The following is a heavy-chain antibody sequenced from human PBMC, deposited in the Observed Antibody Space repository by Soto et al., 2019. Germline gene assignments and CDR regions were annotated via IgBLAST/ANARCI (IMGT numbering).Heavy chain of an antibody. CDR2: IYYSGST. CDR1: GGSISSSSYY. Sequence: SETLSLTCTVSGGSISSSSYYWGWIRQPPGKGLEWSGSIYYSGSTYYNPSLKSRVTISVDTSKNQFSLKLSSVTAADTAVYYCARQEGRYDSSGSIPLGAFDIWGQGKMVTVSS. V-gene: IGHV4-39*01. D-gene: IGHD3-22*01. CDR3: ARQEGRYDSSGSIPLGAFDI. J-gene: IGHJ3*02.